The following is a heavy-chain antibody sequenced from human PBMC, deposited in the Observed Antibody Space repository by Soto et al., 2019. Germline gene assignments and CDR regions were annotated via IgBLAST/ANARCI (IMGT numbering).Heavy chain of an antibody. Sequence: QVQLQESGPGLVKPSGTLSLTCAVSRASVSSNNWWAWFRQPPGQGLEWIGEVHYSGNSNYNPSLKRRVTISLDRSKDQFSLSLTSVTAADTATYYCARVTTGDVVNFDRWGQGILVIVSS. CDR3: ARVTTGDVVNFDR. V-gene: IGHV4-4*02. CDR2: VHYSGNS. D-gene: IGHD1-1*01. J-gene: IGHJ4*02. CDR1: RASVSSNNW.